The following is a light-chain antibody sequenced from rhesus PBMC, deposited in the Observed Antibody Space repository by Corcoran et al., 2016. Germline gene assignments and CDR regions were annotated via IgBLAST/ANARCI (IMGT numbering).Light chain of an antibody. V-gene: IGKV1-74*01. Sequence: DIQMTQSPSSLSASVGDRVTITCRASENVNNYLNWYQQKPGKAPKLLINKASTLQSGVPSRFRGSGSGTDYTFTIGGLQPEDVAPYYCQHGYGTPYSFGQGTKVEIK. CDR3: QHGYGTPYS. CDR2: KAS. CDR1: ENVNNY. J-gene: IGKJ2*01.